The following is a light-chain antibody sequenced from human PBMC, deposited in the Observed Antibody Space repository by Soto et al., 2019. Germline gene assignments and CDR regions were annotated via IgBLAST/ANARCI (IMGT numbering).Light chain of an antibody. CDR2: GAS. CDR3: QQYHKWPPIT. Sequence: DRVMTPSPGTLSVSLGESATLSCRASQSVDGYLAWYQQKPGQAPRLLIYGASTRATGVTARFRGGGSGTEFTLTISSLQSEDSAVYYCQQYHKWPPITFGQGTRLE. V-gene: IGKV3-15*01. CDR1: QSVDGY. J-gene: IGKJ5*01.